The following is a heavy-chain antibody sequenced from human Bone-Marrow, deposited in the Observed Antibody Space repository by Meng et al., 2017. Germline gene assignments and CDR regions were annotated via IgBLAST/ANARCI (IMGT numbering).Heavy chain of an antibody. J-gene: IGHJ6*02. CDR3: ARVGKTRVHFQRSGSYYKSYYYYGMDV. CDR2: IIPIFGTA. D-gene: IGHD3-10*01. V-gene: IGHV1-69*13. Sequence: SVKVSCKASGGTLSSYAISWVRQAPGQGLEWMGGIIPIFGTANYAQKFQGRVTITADESTSTAYMELSSLRSEDTAVYYCARVGKTRVHFQRSGSYYKSYYYYGMDVWGQGTMVTVSS. CDR1: GGTLSSYA.